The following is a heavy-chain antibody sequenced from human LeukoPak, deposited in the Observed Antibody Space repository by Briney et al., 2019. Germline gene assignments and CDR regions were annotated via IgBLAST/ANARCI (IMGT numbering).Heavy chain of an antibody. V-gene: IGHV3-30*02. Sequence: GGSLRLTRAASGFNFNTFGMHWVRQAPDKGLEWVAFIRNDGGEKYYADSVKGRLTISRDNSKKMLYLQMNSLRAEDTAVYYCAKDRSSGNSPGFRFDPWGQGTLVTVSS. CDR1: GFNFNTFG. D-gene: IGHD3-10*01. CDR3: AKDRSSGNSPGFRFDP. CDR2: IRNDGGEK. J-gene: IGHJ5*02.